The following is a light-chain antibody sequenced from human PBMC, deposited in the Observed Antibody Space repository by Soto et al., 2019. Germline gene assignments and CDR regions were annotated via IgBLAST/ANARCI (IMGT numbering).Light chain of an antibody. CDR2: AAF. V-gene: IGKV3-20*01. Sequence: DIVLTQSSGSLSFSPGERATLSCTSSRSLHSGQLACYQQKVDRAPRLLIDAAFSRATGSPDRFIGSGSGTACTLTIARLEPEDVSVYYCQQYCDSPRTFCQGTRVEIK. J-gene: IGKJ5*01. CDR1: RSLHSGQ. CDR3: QQYCDSPRT.